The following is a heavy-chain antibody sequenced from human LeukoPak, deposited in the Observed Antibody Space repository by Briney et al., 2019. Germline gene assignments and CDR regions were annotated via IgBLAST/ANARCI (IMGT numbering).Heavy chain of an antibody. D-gene: IGHD5-18*01. Sequence: PSETLSLTCTVSGGSVSSGGYYWSWIRQPPGKGLEWIGYIYYSGSTNYNPSLKSRVTISVDTSKNQFSLKLSSVTAADTAVYYCARVRYSYVDYWGQGTLVTVSS. V-gene: IGHV4-61*08. CDR1: GGSVSSGGYY. CDR2: IYYSGST. CDR3: ARVRYSYVDY. J-gene: IGHJ4*02.